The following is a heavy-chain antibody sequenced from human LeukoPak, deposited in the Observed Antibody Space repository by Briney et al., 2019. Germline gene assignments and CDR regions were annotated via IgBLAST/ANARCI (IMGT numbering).Heavy chain of an antibody. V-gene: IGHV6-1*01. CDR1: GDSVSSISVA. Sequence: SQTLSLTCAISGDSVSSISVAWNWIRPSPSRGLEWLGRTYYRSKWYKEYAVSVKGRININPDPSKNQFSLQLNSVTPEDTAVYYCALARSEYHYGMDVWGQGATVTVSS. J-gene: IGHJ6*02. CDR2: TYYRSKWYK. CDR3: ALARSEYHYGMDV.